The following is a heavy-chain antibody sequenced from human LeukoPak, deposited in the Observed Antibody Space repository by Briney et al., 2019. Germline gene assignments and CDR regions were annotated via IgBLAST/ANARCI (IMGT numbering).Heavy chain of an antibody. D-gene: IGHD3-22*01. CDR2: ISSSGSTI. Sequence: PGGSLRLSCAASGFTFSSYEMNWVRQAPGKGLVWVSYISSSGSTIYYADSVKGRFTISRDNAKNSLYLQMNSLRAEDTAVYYCARDLINPPTMIEDYWGQGTLVTVSS. V-gene: IGHV3-48*03. CDR3: ARDLINPPTMIEDY. CDR1: GFTFSSYE. J-gene: IGHJ4*02.